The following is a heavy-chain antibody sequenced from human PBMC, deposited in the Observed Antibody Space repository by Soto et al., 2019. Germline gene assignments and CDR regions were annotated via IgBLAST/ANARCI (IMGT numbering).Heavy chain of an antibody. Sequence: SETLSLTCTVSGGSISSSSYYWGWIRQPPGKGLEWIGSIYYSGSTYYNPSLKSRVTISVDTSKNQFSLKLSSVTAADTAVYYCARGIAVAGNGMYYYYGMGVWGQGTTVTVSS. J-gene: IGHJ6*02. CDR1: GGSISSSSYY. CDR3: ARGIAVAGNGMYYYYGMGV. CDR2: IYYSGST. V-gene: IGHV4-39*01. D-gene: IGHD6-19*01.